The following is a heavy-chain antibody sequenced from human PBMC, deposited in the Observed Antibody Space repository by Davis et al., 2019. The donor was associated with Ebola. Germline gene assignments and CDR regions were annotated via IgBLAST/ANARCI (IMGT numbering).Heavy chain of an antibody. V-gene: IGHV3-7*01. D-gene: IGHD4-23*01. CDR2: IKQDGSEK. Sequence: PGGSLRLSCAASGFTFSSYWMSWVRQAPGKGLEWVANIKQDGSEKYYVDSVKGRFTISRDNSKNTLYLQMNSLRAEDTAVYYCARGDWYGGEGSYFDYWGQGTLVTVSS. J-gene: IGHJ4*02. CDR1: GFTFSSYW. CDR3: ARGDWYGGEGSYFDY.